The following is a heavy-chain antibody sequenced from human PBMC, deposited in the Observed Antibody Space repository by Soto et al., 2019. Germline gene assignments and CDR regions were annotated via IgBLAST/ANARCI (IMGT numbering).Heavy chain of an antibody. CDR1: GFTFSSYA. V-gene: IGHV3-23*01. Sequence: GGPLRLSCAASGFTFSSYAMSWVRQAPGMGLEWVSAISGSGGSTYYAASVKGRFTFSRDNSKNTLFLQMNSLRAEDTAVYYCAKDPTIFGVVTVRFDPWGQGTLVTVSS. J-gene: IGHJ5*02. CDR2: ISGSGGST. D-gene: IGHD3-3*01. CDR3: AKDPTIFGVVTVRFDP.